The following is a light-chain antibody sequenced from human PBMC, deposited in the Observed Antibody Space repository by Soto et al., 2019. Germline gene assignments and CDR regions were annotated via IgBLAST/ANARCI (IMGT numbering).Light chain of an antibody. Sequence: EGMFIQCAGTRSLSPGESATLSFRASQSVTSNYLAWYQQKPGQAPRLLIFGASIRDTGIPDRFSGSGSGTDFTLTISRLESEDFAVYYCQQYGSSPGTFG. V-gene: IGKV3-20*01. CDR3: QQYGSSPGT. J-gene: IGKJ2*01. CDR2: GAS. CDR1: QSVTSNY.